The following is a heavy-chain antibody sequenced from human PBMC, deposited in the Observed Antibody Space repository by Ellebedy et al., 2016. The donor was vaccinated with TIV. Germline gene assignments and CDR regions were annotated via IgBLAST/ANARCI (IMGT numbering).Heavy chain of an antibody. J-gene: IGHJ6*02. CDR3: SREGLEAGMDL. CDR1: GFTFSHHA. Sequence: GESLKISCAASGFTFSHHAFYWVRQAPGKGLEWVTIISYDEHNKLYLDSVQGRFSISRDDSKNTLYLQMNSLRPEDTAVYYCSREGLEAGMDLWGQGTTVIVSS. CDR2: ISYDEHNK. V-gene: IGHV3-30*04.